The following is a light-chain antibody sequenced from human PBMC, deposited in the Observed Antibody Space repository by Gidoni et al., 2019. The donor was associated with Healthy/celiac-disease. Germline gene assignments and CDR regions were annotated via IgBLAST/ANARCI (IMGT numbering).Light chain of an antibody. V-gene: IGKV3-15*01. CDR1: QSVSRN. CDR3: QQYNNWPPMYT. CDR2: GAS. Sequence: EIVMTQSPATLSVSPGERATLSCRASQSVSRNLAWYQQKPGQAPRLLIYGASTSATGIPARFSGSGSGTEFTLTISRLQSEDFAVYYCQQYNNWPPMYTFGQXTKLEIK. J-gene: IGKJ2*01.